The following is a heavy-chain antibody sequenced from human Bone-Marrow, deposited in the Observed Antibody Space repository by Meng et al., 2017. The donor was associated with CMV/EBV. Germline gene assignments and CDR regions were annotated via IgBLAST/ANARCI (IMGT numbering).Heavy chain of an antibody. Sequence: GESLKIPCEASGFTFSKYWMSWVRQAPGKGLEWVAKMKQDGSEKYYVDSVKGRFTISRDNAKNSLYLQMNSLRAEDTAVYYCVRDELQYDYYGMDVWGQGTKVTV. V-gene: IGHV3-7*01. CDR3: VRDELQYDYYGMDV. CDR1: GFTFSKYW. J-gene: IGHJ6*02. CDR2: MKQDGSEK. D-gene: IGHD4-11*01.